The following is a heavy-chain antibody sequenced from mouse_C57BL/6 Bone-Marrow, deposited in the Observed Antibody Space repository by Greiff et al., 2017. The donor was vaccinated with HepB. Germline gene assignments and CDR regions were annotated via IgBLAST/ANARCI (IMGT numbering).Heavy chain of an antibody. J-gene: IGHJ2*01. Sequence: VQLQQSGAELVKPGASVKISCKASGYAFSSYWMNWVKQRPGKGLEWIGQIYPGDGDTNYNGKFKGKATLTADKSSSTAYMQLSSLTSEDSAVYFCARSITTVVRDYWGQGTTLTVSS. D-gene: IGHD1-1*01. CDR1: GYAFSSYW. CDR2: IYPGDGDT. V-gene: IGHV1-80*01. CDR3: ARSITTVVRDY.